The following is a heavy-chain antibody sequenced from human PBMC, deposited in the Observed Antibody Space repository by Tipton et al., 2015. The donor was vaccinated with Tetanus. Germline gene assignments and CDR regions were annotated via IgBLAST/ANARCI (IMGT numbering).Heavy chain of an antibody. J-gene: IGHJ4*02. D-gene: IGHD5-12*01. CDR2: IYYSGST. CDR3: ARTDSGYDVGY. V-gene: IGHV4-61*01. Sequence: TLSLTCTVSGGSVSSGSYYWSWIRQPPGKGLEWIGYIYYSGSTNYNPSLKSRVTISVDTSKNQFSLKLSSVTAADTAVYYCARTDSGYDVGYWGQGTLVTVSS. CDR1: GGSVSSGSYY.